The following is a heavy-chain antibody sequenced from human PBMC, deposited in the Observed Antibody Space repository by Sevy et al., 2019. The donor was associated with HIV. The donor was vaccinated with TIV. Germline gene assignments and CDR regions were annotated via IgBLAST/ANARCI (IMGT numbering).Heavy chain of an antibody. CDR2: ISYDGSYK. D-gene: IGHD6-19*01. V-gene: IGHV3-30*03. Sequence: GGSLRLSCAASGFTFSTHSMHWLRQAPGKGLEWVAVISYDGSYKYYADSVKGRFTISRDNSKNTLYLQMNGLRAEDTTLYYCARDAGYSTAWYPGYWGQGTLVTVSS. CDR3: ARDAGYSTAWYPGY. J-gene: IGHJ4*02. CDR1: GFTFSTHS.